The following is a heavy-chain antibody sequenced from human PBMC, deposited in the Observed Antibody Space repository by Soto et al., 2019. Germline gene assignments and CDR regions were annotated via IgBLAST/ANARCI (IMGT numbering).Heavy chain of an antibody. CDR1: NFSISSGYY. CDR3: ARHLSAMGRRGYFDQ. J-gene: IGHJ4*02. Sequence: PSETLSLTCVVSNFSISSGYYWGWIRQSPGKGLEWIASIYRSGTTSYNPSLKSRVTISVDPSKNQFSLMLTAVTAADTAVYYCARHLSAMGRRGYFDQWGPRTLVTVSS. V-gene: IGHV4-38-2*01. D-gene: IGHD5-18*01. CDR2: IYRSGTT.